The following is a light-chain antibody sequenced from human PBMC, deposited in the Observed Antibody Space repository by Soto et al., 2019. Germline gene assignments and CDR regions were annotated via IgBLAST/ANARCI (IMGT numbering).Light chain of an antibody. CDR3: QHRSNWPLT. V-gene: IGKV3-11*01. Sequence: IVLTQYPATLSLSPGEIATLSCRASESVSSYLAWYQQKPGQAPRLLIYDASNRATGIPARFSGSGSGTDFTLTISSLEPEDFAVYYCQHRSNWPLTFGGGTKVDIK. J-gene: IGKJ4*01. CDR1: ESVSSY. CDR2: DAS.